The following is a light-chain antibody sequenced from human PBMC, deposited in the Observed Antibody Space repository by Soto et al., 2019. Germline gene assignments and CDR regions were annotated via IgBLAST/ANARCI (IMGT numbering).Light chain of an antibody. V-gene: IGKV1-39*01. CDR1: QNIRTY. CDR2: SAS. Sequence: DIQMTQSPYSLSASLGDSVTITCRASQNIRTYLNWYQQKPGRAPKLLIHSASALPSGVPSRFSGSGSGTEFTLTMSGLQPEDFATYYCQQSYSTPQKTFGQGTKVEIK. J-gene: IGKJ1*01. CDR3: QQSYSTPQKT.